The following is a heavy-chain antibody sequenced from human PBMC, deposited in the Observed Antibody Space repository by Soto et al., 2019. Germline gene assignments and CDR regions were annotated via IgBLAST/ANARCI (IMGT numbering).Heavy chain of an antibody. CDR1: GDSVSSNSAA. D-gene: IGHD6-6*01. CDR2: TYYRSKWYN. J-gene: IGHJ5*02. Sequence: SHTLSLTCAISGDSVSSNSAAWNWIRQSPSRGLEWLGRTYYRSKWYNDYAVSGKSRITINPDTSKNQFSLQLDSLTPEDTAVYYCASNIAARHENWFDPWGQGTLVTVSS. V-gene: IGHV6-1*01. CDR3: ASNIAARHENWFDP.